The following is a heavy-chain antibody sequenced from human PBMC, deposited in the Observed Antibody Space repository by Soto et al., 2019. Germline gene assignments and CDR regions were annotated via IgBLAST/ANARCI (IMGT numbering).Heavy chain of an antibody. J-gene: IGHJ5*02. CDR3: ARHRLVATTPHWFDP. CDR2: IYYSGST. V-gene: IGHV4-39*01. CDR1: GGSISSSSYY. Sequence: PSETLSLTCTVSGGSISSSSYYWGWIRQPPGKGLEWIGSIYYSGSTYYNPSLKSRVTISVDTSKNQLSLKLSSVTAADTAVYYCARHRLVATTPHWFDPWGQGTLVTVSS. D-gene: IGHD5-12*01.